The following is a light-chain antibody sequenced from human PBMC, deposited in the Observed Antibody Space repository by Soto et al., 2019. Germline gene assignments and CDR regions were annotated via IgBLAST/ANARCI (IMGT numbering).Light chain of an antibody. CDR1: QSVSSY. Sequence: EIVLTQSPPTLSLSPGGRATLSCRASQSVSSYLAWYQQKPGQAPRLLIYDASNRATAIPARFSGSGSGTDFTLTISSLEPEDFAVYYCQQRSDWPPTFGQGTKVEIK. V-gene: IGKV3-11*01. J-gene: IGKJ1*01. CDR2: DAS. CDR3: QQRSDWPPT.